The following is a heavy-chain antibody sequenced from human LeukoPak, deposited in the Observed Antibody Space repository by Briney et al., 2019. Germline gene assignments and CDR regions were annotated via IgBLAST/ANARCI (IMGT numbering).Heavy chain of an antibody. Sequence: ASVKVSCKASGYTFTSYDINWVRQATGQGLECMGWMNPNSGNTGYAQKFQGRVTMTRNTSISTAYMELSRLRSDDTAVYYCARDLSEVTMIEPDYWGQGTLVTVSS. D-gene: IGHD3-22*01. V-gene: IGHV1-8*01. J-gene: IGHJ4*02. CDR2: MNPNSGNT. CDR1: GYTFTSYD. CDR3: ARDLSEVTMIEPDY.